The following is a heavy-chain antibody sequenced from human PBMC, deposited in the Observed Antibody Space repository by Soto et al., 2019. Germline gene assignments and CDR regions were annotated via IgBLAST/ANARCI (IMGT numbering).Heavy chain of an antibody. CDR1: GGSFSGHY. CDR2: INHSGST. V-gene: IGHV4-34*01. CDR3: ARGISLIVEVQRDAPDKYYFDS. D-gene: IGHD2-15*01. J-gene: IGHJ4*02. Sequence: SETLSLTCAVYGGSFSGHYWSRIRQPPGKGLEWIGEINHSGSTNFNPSLKSRVTISVDTSKNQFSVKLSSVTAADTAVYYCARGISLIVEVQRDAPDKYYFDSWGQGTRVT.